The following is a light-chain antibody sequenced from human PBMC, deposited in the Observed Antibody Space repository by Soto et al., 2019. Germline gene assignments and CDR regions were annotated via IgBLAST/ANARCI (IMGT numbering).Light chain of an antibody. V-gene: IGLV3-1*01. CDR3: QAWDSSTRVV. CDR2: QDS. CDR1: KLGDKY. Sequence: SYELTQPPSVSVSPGQTASITCSGDKLGDKYACWYQQKPGQSPVLVIYQDSKRPSGIPERFSGSNSGNTATLTISGTQAMDGADYYCQAWDSSTRVVFGGGTQLTVL. J-gene: IGLJ2*01.